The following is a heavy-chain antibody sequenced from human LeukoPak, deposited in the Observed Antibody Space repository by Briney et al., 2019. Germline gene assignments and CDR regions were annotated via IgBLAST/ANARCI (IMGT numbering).Heavy chain of an antibody. Sequence: GGSLRLSCVVSGFTFSGYWMTWVRQAPGKGLEWVANIREDGSERNYVDSVKGRFIISRDNSRNSLYLQMNSLRPEDTAVYYCTRDRNARATKEDRYDYWGQGTLVTVPS. CDR2: IREDGSER. D-gene: IGHD5-12*01. J-gene: IGHJ4*02. CDR1: GFTFSGYW. V-gene: IGHV3-7*01. CDR3: TRDRNARATKEDRYDY.